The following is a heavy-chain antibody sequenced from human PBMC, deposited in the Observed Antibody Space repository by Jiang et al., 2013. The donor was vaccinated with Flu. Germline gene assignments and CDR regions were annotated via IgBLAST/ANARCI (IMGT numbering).Heavy chain of an antibody. V-gene: IGHV3-23*01. Sequence: GLVQPGGSLRLSCEASGFTFTSYAISWVRQAPGRGLEWVSAISGSGDNAYYSDSVKGRFTISRDNPKNTLYLQMNSLRAEDTAVYYCAKDSGLGFCTGGRCHSDAFDVWGQGTMVTVSS. CDR2: ISGSGDNA. CDR1: GFTFTSYA. J-gene: IGHJ3*01. D-gene: IGHD2-15*01. CDR3: AKDSGLGFCTGGRCHSDAFDV.